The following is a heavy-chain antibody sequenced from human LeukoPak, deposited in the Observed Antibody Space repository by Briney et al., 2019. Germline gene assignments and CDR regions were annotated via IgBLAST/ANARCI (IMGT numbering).Heavy chain of an antibody. Sequence: PGGSLRLSCAASGFTFTTYAMSWVRQVPGKGLEWVGLIGGSSDVTYYAEYVKGRFTISRDNSKKTLYLQMNSLRAEDTAVYYCAKADRGWGVITKDWGQGTLVTVSS. J-gene: IGHJ4*02. D-gene: IGHD3-10*01. CDR3: AKADRGWGVITKD. CDR1: GFTFTTYA. V-gene: IGHV3-23*01. CDR2: IGGSSDVT.